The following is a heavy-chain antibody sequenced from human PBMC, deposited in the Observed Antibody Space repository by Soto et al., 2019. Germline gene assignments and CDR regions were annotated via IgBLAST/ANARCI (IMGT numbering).Heavy chain of an antibody. D-gene: IGHD3-16*02. J-gene: IGHJ4*02. Sequence: GGSLRLSCAASGFTFSNAWMSWVRQAPGKGLEWVGRIKSKTDGGTTDYAAPVKGRFTISRDDSKNTLYLQMNSLKTEDTAVYYCTTGPALNNYDYIWGSYRYTYYFDYWGQGTLVTVSS. CDR2: IKSKTDGGTT. V-gene: IGHV3-15*01. CDR3: TTGPALNNYDYIWGSYRYTYYFDY. CDR1: GFTFSNAW.